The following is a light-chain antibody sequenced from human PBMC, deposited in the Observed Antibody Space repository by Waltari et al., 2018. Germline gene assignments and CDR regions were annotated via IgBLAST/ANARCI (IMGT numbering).Light chain of an antibody. CDR3: QQRSSWPLT. CDR1: QRVSSY. J-gene: IGKJ4*01. Sequence: EIVLTQSPATLSLSPGERATLPCMSSQRVSSYLAWYQQNPGQAPRRLIYDASNRATGIPARISGSGSGTDFTLTISSLEPEDVAVYYCQQRSSWPLTFGGGTKVEIK. CDR2: DAS. V-gene: IGKV3-11*01.